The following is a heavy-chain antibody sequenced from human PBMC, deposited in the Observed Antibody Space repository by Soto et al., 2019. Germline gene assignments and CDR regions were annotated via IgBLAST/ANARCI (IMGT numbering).Heavy chain of an antibody. CDR1: GFPFNTYV. D-gene: IGHD3-22*01. J-gene: IGHJ4*01. CDR2: ISRSGSGRA. CDR3: ARARYLESSDYWVANLPLGC. Sequence: GGSLRLSCVASGFPFNTYVMTWVRQAPGGGLEWVSSISRSGSGRAYYADSVKGRFIISRDNSKNTLSLQMNKLRDGDTAVYYCARARYLESSDYWVANLPLGCWGHGTLVTVSS. V-gene: IGHV3-23*01.